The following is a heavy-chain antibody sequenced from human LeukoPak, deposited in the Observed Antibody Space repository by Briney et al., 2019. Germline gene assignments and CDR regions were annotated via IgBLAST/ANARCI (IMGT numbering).Heavy chain of an antibody. CDR1: GFTVSSNY. V-gene: IGHV3-66*02. Sequence: PGGSLRLSCAASGFTVSSNYMSWARQAPGKGLVWVSVIYSDGSTYYADSMKGRFTMSRDNSKNTLYLQMNGLRAEDMAVYYCARVWSVRLLPYIDYWGQGTLVTVSS. D-gene: IGHD3-3*01. CDR2: IYSDGST. CDR3: ARVWSVRLLPYIDY. J-gene: IGHJ4*02.